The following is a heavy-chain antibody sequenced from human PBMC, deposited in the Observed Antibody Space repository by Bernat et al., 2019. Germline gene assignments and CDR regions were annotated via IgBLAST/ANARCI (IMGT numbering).Heavy chain of an antibody. J-gene: IGHJ3*02. CDR2: VYSSGST. V-gene: IGHV4-39*01. D-gene: IGHD3-22*01. CDR3: ATPGGAKYYMGRRGYNGGKALDT. Sequence: QLQLQESGPGLVKPSETLSLTCTVSAGSISSNNYFWGWIREPPGKGLEWIGSVYSSGSTYYNPSFKGRVTISVDTSKNRFSRSRPSGTAADTAVYTCATPGGAKYYMGRRGYNGGKALDTGGQGTMVTVSS. CDR1: AGSISSNNYF.